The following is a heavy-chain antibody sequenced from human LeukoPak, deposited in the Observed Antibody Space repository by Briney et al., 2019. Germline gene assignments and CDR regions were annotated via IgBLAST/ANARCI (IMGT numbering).Heavy chain of an antibody. CDR3: ASSEVTTSFWFDP. CDR1: GGTFSSYS. V-gene: IGHV1-69*05. CDR2: IIPIFGTA. J-gene: IGHJ5*02. Sequence: GASVKVSCKASGGTFSSYSISWVRQAPGQGLEWMGRIIPIFGTANYAQKFQGRVTITTDESTSTAYMELSSLRSGDTAVYYCASSEVTTSFWFDPWCQGTLVTVSS. D-gene: IGHD4-17*01.